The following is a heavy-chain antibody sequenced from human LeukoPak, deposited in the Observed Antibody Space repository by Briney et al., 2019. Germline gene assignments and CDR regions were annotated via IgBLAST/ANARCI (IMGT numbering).Heavy chain of an antibody. Sequence: GGSLRLSCAASGFAFSSFGMHWVRQAPGKGLEWVAVIWYDGTNKYYADSVKGRFTISRDNAKNSLYLHMNSLKDEDTAVYYCARGALDFDYWGQGTLVTVSS. CDR1: GFAFSSFG. J-gene: IGHJ4*02. V-gene: IGHV3-33*01. CDR3: ARGALDFDY. CDR2: IWYDGTNK.